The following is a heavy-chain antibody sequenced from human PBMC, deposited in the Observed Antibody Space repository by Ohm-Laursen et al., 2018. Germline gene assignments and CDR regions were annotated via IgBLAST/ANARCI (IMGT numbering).Heavy chain of an antibody. CDR3: ARRRSIDY. CDR2: ISSSGSYI. CDR1: GFTFSSYS. J-gene: IGHJ4*02. Sequence: SLRLSCAASGFTFSSYSMNWVRQAPGKGLEWVSSISSSGSYIYYADSVKGRFTISRDNAKNSLYLQMNSLRAEDTAVYYCARRRSIDYWGQGTLVTVSS. V-gene: IGHV3-21*01.